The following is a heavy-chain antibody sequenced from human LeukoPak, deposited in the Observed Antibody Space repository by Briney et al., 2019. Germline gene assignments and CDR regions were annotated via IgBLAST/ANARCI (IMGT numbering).Heavy chain of an antibody. V-gene: IGHV4-34*01. CDR2: INHSGTT. D-gene: IGHD3/OR15-3a*01. CDR1: GGSFSGYY. Sequence: SETLSLTCVVYGGSFSGYYWSWIRQPPGKGLEWIGEINHSGTTNYNPSLKSRVTISVDTSKNQFSLKLTSVTAAGTAVYYCARGGLANYFDYWGQGTLVTVSS. J-gene: IGHJ4*02. CDR3: ARGGLANYFDY.